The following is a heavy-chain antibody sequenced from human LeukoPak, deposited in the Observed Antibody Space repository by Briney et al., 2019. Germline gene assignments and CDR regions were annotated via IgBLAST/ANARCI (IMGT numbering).Heavy chain of an antibody. Sequence: ASVKVSCKASGYTFTSYDIYWVRQATGQGLEWMGRMNPDSGNTGYAQKFQGRVAMTRDTSINTAYKELSGLRSEDTAVYYCTRNFLGLNYWGQGTLVTVSS. V-gene: IGHV1-8*01. D-gene: IGHD1-26*01. J-gene: IGHJ4*02. CDR1: GYTFTSYD. CDR2: MNPDSGNT. CDR3: TRNFLGLNY.